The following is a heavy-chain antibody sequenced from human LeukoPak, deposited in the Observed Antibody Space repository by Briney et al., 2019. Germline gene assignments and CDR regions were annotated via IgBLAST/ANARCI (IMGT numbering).Heavy chain of an antibody. J-gene: IGHJ4*02. CDR3: TTYSYSFDC. V-gene: IGHV3-15*01. D-gene: IGHD2-15*01. CDR2: IKRKTDGGTT. CDR1: GFTFSNAW. Sequence: GGALRLSCAASGFTFSNAWMSWGRQAPGKGLGWGWRIKRKTDGGTTDYAAPGKGRFTITRDNSHNTLYLQMNSLKTEDTAVYYCTTYSYSFDCWGQGTLVTVSS.